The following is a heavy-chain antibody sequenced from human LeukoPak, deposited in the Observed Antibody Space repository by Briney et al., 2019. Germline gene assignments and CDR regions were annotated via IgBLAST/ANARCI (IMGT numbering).Heavy chain of an antibody. CDR3: VRQFAS. CDR1: GFTFGDHV. V-gene: IGHV3-48*01. J-gene: IGHJ4*02. Sequence: PGGSLRLSCAASGFTFGDHVMNWVRQLPGKRLEWVAYVSGSGSTVHYADSVKGRFTVSRDNGKSSLYLQMNSLRVEDTALYYCVRQFASWGQGTLVTVSS. CDR2: VSGSGSTV.